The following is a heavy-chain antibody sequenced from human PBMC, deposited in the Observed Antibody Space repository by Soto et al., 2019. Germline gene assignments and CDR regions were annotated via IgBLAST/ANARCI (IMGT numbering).Heavy chain of an antibody. D-gene: IGHD1-20*01. CDR2: ISYDGSNK. CDR1: GFTFSSYG. V-gene: IGHV3-30*18. J-gene: IGHJ4*02. CDR3: AKESGRITGTTSYFDY. Sequence: QVQLVESGGGVVQPGRSLRLSCAASGFTFSSYGMHWVRQAPGKGLEWVAVISYDGSNKYYADSVKGRFTISRDNSKNTLYLQMNSLRAEDTAVYYCAKESGRITGTTSYFDYWGQGTLVTVSS.